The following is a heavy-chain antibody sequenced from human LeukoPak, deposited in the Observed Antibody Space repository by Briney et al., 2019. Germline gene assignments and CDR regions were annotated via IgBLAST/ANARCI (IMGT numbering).Heavy chain of an antibody. CDR1: GFTFNNHV. V-gene: IGHV3-23*01. D-gene: IGHD1-26*01. CDR2: ISHSGDSA. Sequence: GGSLRLSCTASGFTFNNHVMTWVRQAPGKGLEWVSAISHSGDSAYYADSVKGRFTISRDNSKNTLYLQMNSLRAEDTAIYYCAKDLGSHGGGATLDQWGQGTLVIVSS. J-gene: IGHJ4*02. CDR3: AKDLGSHGGGATLDQ.